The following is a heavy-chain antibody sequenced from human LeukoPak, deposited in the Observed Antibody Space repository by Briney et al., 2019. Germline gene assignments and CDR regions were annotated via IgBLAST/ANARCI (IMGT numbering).Heavy chain of an antibody. J-gene: IGHJ4*02. Sequence: SETLSLTCTVSGGSISSSSYYWGWIRQPPGKGLEWIGSIYYSGSTYYNPSLKSRVTISVDTSKNQFSLKLSSVTAADTAVYYCARVWLLGYYFDYWGQGTLVTVSS. CDR3: ARVWLLGYYFDY. V-gene: IGHV4-39*07. CDR1: GGSISSSSYY. D-gene: IGHD3-22*01. CDR2: IYYSGST.